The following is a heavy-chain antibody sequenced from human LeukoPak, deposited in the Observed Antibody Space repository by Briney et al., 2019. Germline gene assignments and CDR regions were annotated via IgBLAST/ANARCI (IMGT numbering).Heavy chain of an antibody. CDR1: GYTFNNYW. CDR3: VRQGLQSGTCSAY. D-gene: IGHD1-26*01. J-gene: IGHJ4*02. CDR2: RYPDGSAS. Sequence: GESLKISCKASGYTFNNYWIGWVRQVPGRGLEWMGMRYPDGSASTYHPSFEGRVTISADQSVTTAYLEWNSLKASDTALYYCVRQGLQSGTCSAYWGPGTLVTVSS. V-gene: IGHV5-51*01.